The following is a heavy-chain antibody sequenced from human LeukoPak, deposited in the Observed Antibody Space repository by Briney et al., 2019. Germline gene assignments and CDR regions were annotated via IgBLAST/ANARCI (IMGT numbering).Heavy chain of an antibody. J-gene: IGHJ4*02. CDR3: ARDLELRYFDWLSKPHFDY. D-gene: IGHD3-9*01. CDR1: GYTFTSYG. V-gene: IGHV1-18*01. Sequence: ASVTVSCKASGYTFTSYGISWVRQAPGQGLEWMGWISAYNGNTNYAQKLQGRVTMTTDTSTSTAYMELRSLRSDDTAVYYCARDLELRYFDWLSKPHFDYWGQGTLVTVSS. CDR2: ISAYNGNT.